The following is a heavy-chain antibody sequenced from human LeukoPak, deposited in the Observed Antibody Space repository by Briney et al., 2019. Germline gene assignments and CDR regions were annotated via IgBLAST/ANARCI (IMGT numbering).Heavy chain of an antibody. D-gene: IGHD3-22*01. Sequence: SETLSPTCTLSGGSFSTYYWSWLRQPPGKGLEWIGYFHDSGITNYNSSLKSRVSISGDTSKNQFSMKLNSLTAADTAVYYCARGGSSGPYGRFDPWGQGTLVTVSS. CDR1: GGSFSTYY. V-gene: IGHV4-59*08. CDR3: ARGGSSGPYGRFDP. J-gene: IGHJ5*02. CDR2: FHDSGIT.